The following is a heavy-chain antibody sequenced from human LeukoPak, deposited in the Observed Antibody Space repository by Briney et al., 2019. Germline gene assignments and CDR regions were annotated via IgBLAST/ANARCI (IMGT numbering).Heavy chain of an antibody. CDR2: IYHSGST. J-gene: IGHJ4*02. V-gene: IGHV4-38-2*01. D-gene: IGHD6-19*01. CDR3: ARHLGYSSGWYVDYFDY. Sequence: SETLSLTCAVSGYSISSGYYWGWIRQPPGKGLEWIGSIYHSGSTYYNPSLKRRDTISVDTSKNQFSLKLSSVTAAETAVYYCARHLGYSSGWYVDYFDYWGQGTLVTVSS. CDR1: GYSISSGYY.